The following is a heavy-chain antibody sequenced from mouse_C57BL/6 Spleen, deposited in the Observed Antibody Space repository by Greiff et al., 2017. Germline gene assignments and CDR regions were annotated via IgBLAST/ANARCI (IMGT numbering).Heavy chain of an antibody. J-gene: IGHJ1*03. D-gene: IGHD6-1*01. Sequence: QVQLQQSGAELAKPGASVKLSCKASGYTFTSYWMHWVKQRPGQGLEWIGYINPSSGYTKYNQKFKDKATLTADKSSSTAYMQLSSLTYEDSAVYNSSVSLAGEWYFDVWGTGTTVTVSS. CDR3: SVSLAGEWYFDV. CDR1: GYTFTSYW. CDR2: INPSSGYT. V-gene: IGHV1-7*01.